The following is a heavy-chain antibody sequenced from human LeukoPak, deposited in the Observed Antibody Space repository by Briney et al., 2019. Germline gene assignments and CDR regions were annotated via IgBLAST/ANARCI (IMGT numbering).Heavy chain of an antibody. CDR3: ARELVDYDFWSGYYPKYYFDY. V-gene: IGHV4-34*01. Sequence: SETLSLTCAVYGGSFSGYYWSWIRQPPGKGLEWIGEINHSGSTNYNPSLKSRVTISVDTSKNQFSLKLSSVAAADTAVYYCARELVDYDFWSGYYPKYYFDYWGQGTLVTISS. J-gene: IGHJ4*02. D-gene: IGHD3-3*01. CDR2: INHSGST. CDR1: GGSFSGYY.